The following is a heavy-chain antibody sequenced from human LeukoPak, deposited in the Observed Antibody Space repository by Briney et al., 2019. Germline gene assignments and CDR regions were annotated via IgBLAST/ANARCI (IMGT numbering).Heavy chain of an antibody. Sequence: QAGGSLRLSCAASGFTFDDYAMHWVRQAPGKGLEWVSLISWDGGSTYYADSVKGRFTIPRDNSKNSLYLQMNSLRAEDTALYYCAKDADYSNYYMDVWGKGTTVTVSS. CDR2: ISWDGGST. V-gene: IGHV3-43D*03. J-gene: IGHJ6*03. CDR1: GFTFDDYA. CDR3: AKDADYSNYYMDV.